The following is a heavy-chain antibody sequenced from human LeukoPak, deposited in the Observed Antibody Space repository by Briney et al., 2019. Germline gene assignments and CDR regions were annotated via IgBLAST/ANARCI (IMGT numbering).Heavy chain of an antibody. CDR1: GGSISSYY. V-gene: IGHV4-59*12. D-gene: IGHD6-13*01. CDR3: ARVSSSWYQDWYFDL. Sequence: SETLSLTCAVSGGSISSYYWSWIRQPPGKGLEWIGYIYYSGSTNYNPSLKSRVTISVDTSKNQFSLKLSSVTAADTAVYYCARVSSSWYQDWYFDLWGHGTLVTVYS. J-gene: IGHJ2*01. CDR2: IYYSGST.